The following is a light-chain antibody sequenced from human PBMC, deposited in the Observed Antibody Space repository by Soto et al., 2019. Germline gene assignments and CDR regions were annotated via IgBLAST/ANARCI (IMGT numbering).Light chain of an antibody. CDR1: QNVSSN. Sequence: TVLRQSPVTLSLSPGERXTLSCRASQNVSSNLLVCFPQHPGQAPRLXIFGASTRATGIQARLSGSGSGKEFTLLVSSLQSEDFAVYYWQQYNNWPPITFGQGTRLEIK. J-gene: IGKJ5*01. V-gene: IGKV3-15*01. CDR3: QQYNNWPPIT. CDR2: GAS.